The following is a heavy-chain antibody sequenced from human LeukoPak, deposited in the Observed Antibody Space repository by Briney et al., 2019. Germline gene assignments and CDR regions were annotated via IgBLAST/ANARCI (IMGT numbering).Heavy chain of an antibody. Sequence: QTGGSLRLSCAASGFTFSSYGMHWVRQAPGKGLEWVTFIRYDGSNKSYAEYYADSVKGRFTISRDTSKNTLYLQLNSLRAEDTAVYFCAKELIQSTMVRGLIRNFYYSYMDVWGRGTTVTVSS. D-gene: IGHD3-10*01. CDR2: IRYDGSNKSYAE. V-gene: IGHV3-30*02. CDR3: AKELIQSTMVRGLIRNFYYSYMDV. J-gene: IGHJ6*03. CDR1: GFTFSSYG.